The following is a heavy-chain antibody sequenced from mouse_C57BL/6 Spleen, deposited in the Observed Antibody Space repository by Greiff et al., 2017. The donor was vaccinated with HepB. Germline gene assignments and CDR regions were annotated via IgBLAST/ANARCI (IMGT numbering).Heavy chain of an antibody. V-gene: IGHV5-17*01. Sequence: EVQLQQSGGGLVKPGGSLKLSCAASGFTFSDYGMHWVRQAPEKGLEWVAYISSGSSTIYYADTVKGRFTISRDNAKNTLFLQMTSLRSEDTAMYYCASLLGRYYFDYWGQGTTLTVSS. CDR2: ISSGSSTI. CDR3: ASLLGRYYFDY. CDR1: GFTFSDYG. J-gene: IGHJ2*01. D-gene: IGHD4-1*01.